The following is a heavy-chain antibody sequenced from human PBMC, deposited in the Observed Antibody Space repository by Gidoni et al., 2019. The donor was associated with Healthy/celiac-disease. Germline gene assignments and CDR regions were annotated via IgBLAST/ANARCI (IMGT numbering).Heavy chain of an antibody. CDR3: AREHGPAVAGPGYYYYMGV. J-gene: IGHJ6*03. Sequence: EVQLVESGGGVVRPGGSLRLSCAAPGFNFDDYGMSWVRQAPGKGLEWVSGINWNGGSTGYADSVKGRFTISRDNAKNSLYLQMNSLRAEDTALYYCAREHGPAVAGPGYYYYMGVWGKGTTVTVSS. CDR1: GFNFDDYG. CDR2: INWNGGST. V-gene: IGHV3-20*04. D-gene: IGHD6-19*01.